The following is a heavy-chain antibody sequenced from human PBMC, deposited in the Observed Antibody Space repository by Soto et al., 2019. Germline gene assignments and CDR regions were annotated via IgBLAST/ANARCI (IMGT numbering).Heavy chain of an antibody. CDR1: GYIFTGYY. Sequence: ASVKVSCKASGYIFTGYYMHWVRQAPGQGLEWMGWINPNSGDTNYTQKFQGWVTMTRDTSISTAYMELSRLRSDDTAVYYCATSRISIAVAGETEYYFDYWGQGTPVTVSS. CDR3: ATSRISIAVAGETEYYFDY. V-gene: IGHV1-2*04. J-gene: IGHJ4*02. CDR2: INPNSGDT. D-gene: IGHD6-19*01.